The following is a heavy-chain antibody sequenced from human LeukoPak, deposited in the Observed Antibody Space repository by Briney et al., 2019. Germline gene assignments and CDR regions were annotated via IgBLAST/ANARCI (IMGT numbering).Heavy chain of an antibody. Sequence: PSETLSLTCSVSGGSISSDYWSWIRQPPGKGLEWIGYIYYSGSTYYNPSLKSRVTISVDTSKNQFSLKLSSVTAADTAVYYCARDAEDFGDYYYGMDVWGQGTTVTVSS. D-gene: IGHD2-15*01. CDR1: GGSISSDY. CDR3: ARDAEDFGDYYYGMDV. CDR2: IYYSGST. J-gene: IGHJ6*02. V-gene: IGHV4-59*12.